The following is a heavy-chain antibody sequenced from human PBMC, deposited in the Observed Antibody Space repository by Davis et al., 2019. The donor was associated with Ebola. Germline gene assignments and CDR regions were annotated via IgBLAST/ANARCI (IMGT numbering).Heavy chain of an antibody. Sequence: ESLKISCAASGFTFSSYWMSWIRQPPGKGLEWIGEINHSGSTNYNPSLKSRVTISVDTSKNQFSLKLSSVTAADTAVYYCARSTWIQLWPKHRGYYYYGMDVWGQGTTVTVSS. CDR3: ARSTWIQLWPKHRGYYYYGMDV. CDR2: INHSGST. CDR1: GFTFSSYW. V-gene: IGHV4-34*01. J-gene: IGHJ6*02. D-gene: IGHD5-18*01.